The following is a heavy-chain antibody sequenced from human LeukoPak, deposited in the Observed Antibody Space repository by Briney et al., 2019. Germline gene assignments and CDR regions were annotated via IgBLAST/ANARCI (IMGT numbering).Heavy chain of an antibody. D-gene: IGHD3-3*01. Sequence: PGGSLRLSCEASGFTFSGYTMNWVRQAPGKGLEWVAAISSSSGNVYYADSVKGRFTISRDNAKNSLYLQMNSLRAEDTAVYYCARTPILEWLEYYMDVWGKGTTVTVSS. CDR1: GFTFSGYT. CDR3: ARTPILEWLEYYMDV. V-gene: IGHV3-21*01. CDR2: ISSSSGNV. J-gene: IGHJ6*03.